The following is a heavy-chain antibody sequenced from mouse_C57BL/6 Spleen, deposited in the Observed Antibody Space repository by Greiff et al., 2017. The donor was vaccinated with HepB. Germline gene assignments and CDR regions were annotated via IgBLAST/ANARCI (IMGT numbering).Heavy chain of an antibody. CDR2: INPNNGGT. V-gene: IGHV1-26*01. CDR1: GYTFTDYY. D-gene: IGHD3-1*01. J-gene: IGHJ3*01. CDR3: ARSGGRRWFAY. Sequence: EVQLQQSGPELVKPGASVKISCKASGYTFTDYYMNWVKQSHGKSLEWIGDINPNNGGTSYNQKFKGKATLTVDKSSSTAYMELRSLTSEDSAVYYCARSGGRRWFAYWGQGTLVTVSA.